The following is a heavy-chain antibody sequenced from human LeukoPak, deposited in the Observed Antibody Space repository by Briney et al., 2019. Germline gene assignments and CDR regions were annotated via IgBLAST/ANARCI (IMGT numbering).Heavy chain of an antibody. Sequence: ESLKISCRGSGYSFAKYWIAWVRQMPGKGLEWMGFIYGGDSETKYSPSFQGQVTISVDRSISTAYLQWSSLKASDTAIYYCARGIAAAGPFWYFDFWGRGTLVTVSS. CDR1: GYSFAKYW. V-gene: IGHV5-51*01. J-gene: IGHJ2*01. CDR2: IYGGDSET. D-gene: IGHD6-13*01. CDR3: ARGIAAAGPFWYFDF.